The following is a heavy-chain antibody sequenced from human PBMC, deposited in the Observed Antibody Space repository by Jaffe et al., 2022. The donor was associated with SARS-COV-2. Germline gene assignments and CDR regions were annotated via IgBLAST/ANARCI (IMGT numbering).Heavy chain of an antibody. CDR2: IYPGDSDI. Sequence: EVQLVQSGAEVKKPGESLKISCKGSGYRFTDYWIGWVRQVPGKGLEWVGIIYPGDSDIRYSPSFQGQVTISADKSINTAYLQWSSLRASDTAMYYCACSFRYFDWVTSDYWGQGTLVTVSS. CDR3: ACSFRYFDWVTSDY. D-gene: IGHD3-9*01. J-gene: IGHJ4*02. CDR1: GYRFTDYW. V-gene: IGHV5-51*01.